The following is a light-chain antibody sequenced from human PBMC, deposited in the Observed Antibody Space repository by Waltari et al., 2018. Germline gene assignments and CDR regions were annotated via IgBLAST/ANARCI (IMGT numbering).Light chain of an antibody. CDR3: QQYYATPRT. V-gene: IGKV4-1*01. CDR1: ENILENADKSNY. J-gene: IGKJ1*01. Sequence: DFVMTQYPASLAVSLGVRATINFMSSENILENADKSNYLAWYQHKPGQPPKLLISWASARQSGVPDRFTGSGSGTDFTLTITSLQAEDVAIYYCQQYYATPRTFGQGTKVEVK. CDR2: WAS.